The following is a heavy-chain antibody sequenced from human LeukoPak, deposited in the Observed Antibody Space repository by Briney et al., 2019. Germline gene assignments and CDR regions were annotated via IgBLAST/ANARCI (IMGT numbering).Heavy chain of an antibody. V-gene: IGHV3-74*01. CDR2: IRTDGSST. CDR3: ATDGGYAADY. CDR1: GFTFSSSW. Sequence: PGGSLRLSCAAYGFTFSSSWVHWVRQAPGEGLVWVSHIRTDGSSTTYAGSVRGRFTISRDNAGNTVYLQMNGLRAEDTAVYYCATDGGYAADYWGQGVLVTVSS. J-gene: IGHJ4*02. D-gene: IGHD2-2*01.